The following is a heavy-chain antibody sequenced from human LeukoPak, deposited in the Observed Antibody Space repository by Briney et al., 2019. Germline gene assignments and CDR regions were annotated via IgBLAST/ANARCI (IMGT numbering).Heavy chain of an antibody. CDR2: IKKDGSER. D-gene: IGHD4-23*01. J-gene: IGHJ4*02. CDR3: ARDDGGALDY. Sequence: GGSLRLSCAASGFIFSTYWMGWVRQAPGKGLEWVAHIKKDGSERFYVDSVKGRFTIYRNNTKNSLYLQMNRLRAEDTAVYSCARDDGGALDYWGQGPLVTVSS. V-gene: IGHV3-7*01. CDR1: GFIFSTYW.